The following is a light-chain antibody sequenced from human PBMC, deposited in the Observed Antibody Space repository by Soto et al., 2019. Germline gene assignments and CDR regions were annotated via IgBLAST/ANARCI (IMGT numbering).Light chain of an antibody. J-gene: IGLJ1*01. CDR3: SSYAGSSNV. Sequence: QSALTQPASVSGSPGQSITISCTGTTNDVGGYNYVSWYQQHPGKAPKLLIFEVTSRPSGVSHRFSGSKSGNTASLTVSGLQAEDEADYYCSSYAGSSNVFGTGTKVTVL. CDR1: TNDVGGYNY. CDR2: EVT. V-gene: IGLV2-14*01.